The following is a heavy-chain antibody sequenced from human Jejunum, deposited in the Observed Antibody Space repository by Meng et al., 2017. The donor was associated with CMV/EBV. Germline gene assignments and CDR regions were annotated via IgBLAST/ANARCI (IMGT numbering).Heavy chain of an antibody. CDR3: AAYMKEAFDL. J-gene: IGHJ3*01. CDR2: IKQDGGEK. V-gene: IGHV3-7*01. D-gene: IGHD2-21*01. CDR1: GFALTKYW. Sequence: CGASGFALTKYWMGWVRQGPGKGLEWVDNIKQDGGEKNYADSVKGRFSVFRDNANNSLYLQMNYLGVDDTAVYFCAAYMKEAFDLWGQGTMVTVSS.